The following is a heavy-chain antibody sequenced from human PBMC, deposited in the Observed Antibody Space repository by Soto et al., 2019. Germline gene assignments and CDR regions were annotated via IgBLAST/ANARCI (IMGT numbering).Heavy chain of an antibody. V-gene: IGHV3-7*03. CDR3: AKDKLYSNFEHYFDY. Sequence: GGSLRLSCAGSGLTFRNDWLSWVRQAPGKGLEWVADINQDGSERYYVDSVRGRFTISRDNVENSLYLQLNSLRPEDTAVYYCAKDKLYSNFEHYFDYWGRGTLVTVSS. J-gene: IGHJ4*02. CDR2: INQDGSER. CDR1: GLTFRNDW. D-gene: IGHD4-4*01.